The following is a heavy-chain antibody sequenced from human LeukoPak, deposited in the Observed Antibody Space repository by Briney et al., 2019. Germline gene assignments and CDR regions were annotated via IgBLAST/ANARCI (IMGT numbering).Heavy chain of an antibody. V-gene: IGHV3-15*01. Sequence: GGSLRLSCAASGFTLSNAWMSWVRQAPGKGLEWVGRIKSKTDGGTTDYAAPVKGRFTISRDDSKNTLYLQMNSLKTEDTAVYYCTTTERFGELYRWGQGTLVTVSS. CDR3: TTTERFGELYR. CDR2: IKSKTDGGTT. J-gene: IGHJ4*02. CDR1: GFTLSNAW. D-gene: IGHD3-10*01.